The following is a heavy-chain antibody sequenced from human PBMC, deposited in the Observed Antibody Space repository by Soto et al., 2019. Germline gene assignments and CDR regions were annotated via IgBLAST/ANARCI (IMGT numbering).Heavy chain of an antibody. J-gene: IGHJ4*02. CDR2: IYWDDDK. CDR1: GFSLSTSGVG. D-gene: IGHD3-3*01. CDR3: AHRGTYYDFWSGYPDYFDY. V-gene: IGHV2-5*02. Sequence: QITLKESGPTLVNPTQTLTLTCTFSGFSLSTSGVGVGWIRQPPGKALEWLALIYWDDDKRYSPSLKSRLTIPKDTSKNQVVLTMTNMDPVDTATYYCAHRGTYYDFWSGYPDYFDYWGQGTLVTVSS.